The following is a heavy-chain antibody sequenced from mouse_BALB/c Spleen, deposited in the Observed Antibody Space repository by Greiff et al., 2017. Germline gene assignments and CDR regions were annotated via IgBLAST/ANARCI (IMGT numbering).Heavy chain of an antibody. CDR1: GFTFSDYY. CDR2: ISDGGSYT. J-gene: IGHJ1*01. Sequence: EVKLQESGGGLVKPGGSLKLSCAASGFTFSDYYMYWVRQTPEKRLEWVATISDGGSYTYYPDSVKGRFTISRDNAKNNLYLQMSSLKSEDTAMYYCARVDGSRWYFDVWGAGTTVTVSS. CDR3: ARVDGSRWYFDV. V-gene: IGHV5-4*02. D-gene: IGHD2-3*01.